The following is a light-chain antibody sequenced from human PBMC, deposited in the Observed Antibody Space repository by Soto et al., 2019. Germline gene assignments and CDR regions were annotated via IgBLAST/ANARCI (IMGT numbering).Light chain of an antibody. CDR2: DNN. J-gene: IGLJ2*01. Sequence: QSVLTQPPSVSAAPGQKVTISCSGSGSNIGNNYVSWYQQFPGTAPKLLIYDNNQRPSGISDRFSVSKSGTSATLGITGLQTGDEADYYCGTWDSSLSVVVFGGGTKLTVL. V-gene: IGLV1-51*01. CDR3: GTWDSSLSVVV. CDR1: GSNIGNNY.